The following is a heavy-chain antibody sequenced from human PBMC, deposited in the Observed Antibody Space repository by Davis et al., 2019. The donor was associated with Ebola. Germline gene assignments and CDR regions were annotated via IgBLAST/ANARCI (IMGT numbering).Heavy chain of an antibody. CDR2: ISGSGDST. D-gene: IGHD3-10*01. V-gene: IGHV3-23*01. Sequence: GGSLRLSCAASGFTFSNYAMSWVRQAPGKGLEWVSGISGSGDSTYYADSVKGRFTISRDNSKNTLYLQMNSLRAEDTAVYYCATRTYGSGSYLYYYYYGMDVWGKGTTVTVSS. CDR3: ATRTYGSGSYLYYYYYGMDV. J-gene: IGHJ6*04. CDR1: GFTFSNYA.